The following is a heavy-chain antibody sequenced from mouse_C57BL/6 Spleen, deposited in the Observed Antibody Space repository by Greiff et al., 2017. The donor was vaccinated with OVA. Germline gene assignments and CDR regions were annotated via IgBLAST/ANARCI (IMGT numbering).Heavy chain of an antibody. J-gene: IGHJ3*01. CDR3: ARSAIYDGYPFAY. D-gene: IGHD2-3*01. V-gene: IGHV1-18*01. CDR1: GYTFTDYN. CDR2: INPNNGGP. Sequence: VQLQQSGPELVKPGASVKIPCKASGYTFTDYNMDWVKQSHGKSLEWIGDINPNNGGPIYNQKFKGKATLTVDKSSSTAYMELRSLTSEDTAVYYCARSAIYDGYPFAYWGQGTLVTVSA.